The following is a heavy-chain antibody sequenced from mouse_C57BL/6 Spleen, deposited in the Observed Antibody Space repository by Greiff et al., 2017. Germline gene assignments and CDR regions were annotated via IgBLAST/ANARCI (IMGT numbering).Heavy chain of an antibody. CDR2: ISNLAYSI. J-gene: IGHJ3*01. Sequence: EVQGVESGGGLVQPGGSLKLSCAASGFTFSDYGMAWVRQAPRKGPEWVAFISNLAYSIYYADTVTGRFTISSENAKNTLYLEMSSLRSEDTAMYYCARQGGYDGMAAWFAYWGQGTLVTVSA. V-gene: IGHV5-15*01. CDR1: GFTFSDYG. CDR3: ARQGGYDGMAAWFAY. D-gene: IGHD2-2*01.